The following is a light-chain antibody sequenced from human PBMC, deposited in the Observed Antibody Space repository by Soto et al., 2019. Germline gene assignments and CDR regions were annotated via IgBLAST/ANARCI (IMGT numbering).Light chain of an antibody. CDR3: HQSYGTPR. V-gene: IGKV1-39*01. CDR1: QTIRNY. Sequence: IPMTQSPSPLSASVGDRVTITCRSSQTIRNYLNWYQQKPGEAPKLLIYAASRLQSGVPSRFSGSGSGTDFTLTINTLQPEDIATYYYHQSYGTPRFGGGTKGDIK. CDR2: AAS. J-gene: IGKJ4*01.